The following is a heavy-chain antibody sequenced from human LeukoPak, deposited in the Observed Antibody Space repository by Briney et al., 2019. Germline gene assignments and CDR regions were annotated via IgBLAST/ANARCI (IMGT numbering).Heavy chain of an antibody. CDR2: INEDGSEK. CDR3: ARDLGVCSGGTCYPVYDY. J-gene: IGHJ4*02. Sequence: GGSLRLSCAASGIIVSRYWMTWVRQAPGKGLEWVADINEDGSEKHYVDSVKGRFTISRDNAENSLYLQMNSLRAEDTAIYYCARDLGVCSGGTCYPVYDYWGQGIPVTVSS. V-gene: IGHV3-7*01. CDR1: GIIVSRYW. D-gene: IGHD2-15*01.